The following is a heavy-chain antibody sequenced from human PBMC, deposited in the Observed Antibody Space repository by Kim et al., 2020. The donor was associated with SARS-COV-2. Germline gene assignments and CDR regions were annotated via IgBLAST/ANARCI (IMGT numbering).Heavy chain of an antibody. J-gene: IGHJ6*02. Sequence: GGSLRLSCAASGFTFSSYSMNWVRQAPGKGLEWVSYISSSSSTIYYADSVKGRFTISRDNAKNSLYLQMNSLRAEDTAVYYCAREGRVMYYSPYYYYYYGMDVWGQGTTVTVSS. V-gene: IGHV3-48*04. CDR3: AREGRVMYYSPYYYYYYGMDV. D-gene: IGHD2-8*01. CDR1: GFTFSSYS. CDR2: ISSSSSTI.